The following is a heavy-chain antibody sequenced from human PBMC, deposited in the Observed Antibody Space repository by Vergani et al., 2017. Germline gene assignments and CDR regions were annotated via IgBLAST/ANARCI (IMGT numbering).Heavy chain of an antibody. Sequence: QVQLVQSGSEVRKPGASVKVSCQVSGYSLTELTIHWVRQAPGKGLEWMGGFDPEHGEVTFAHHIQGRVTMTEDRSTDTAYMELSSLRPEDTALYYCAIVTDYYGSRGYYLDYWGQGTLVTVSS. J-gene: IGHJ4*02. CDR2: FDPEHGEV. CDR1: GYSLTELT. D-gene: IGHD3-22*01. CDR3: AIVTDYYGSRGYYLDY. V-gene: IGHV1-24*01.